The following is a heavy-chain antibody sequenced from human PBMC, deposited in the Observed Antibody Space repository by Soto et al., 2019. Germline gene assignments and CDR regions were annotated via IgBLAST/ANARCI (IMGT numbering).Heavy chain of an antibody. CDR3: ARSRNSAVADSFDF. Sequence: GGSLRLSCSASGFTFSSHGMHWIRQAPGKGLEWVAVLSFDGHHKYFADSVKGRFTISRDNSKDTVNLLMNSLRDDDSAMYYCARSRNSAVADSFDFWGQGTLVTVSS. CDR1: GFTFSSHG. V-gene: IGHV3-30*03. CDR2: LSFDGHHK. J-gene: IGHJ4*02. D-gene: IGHD1-26*01.